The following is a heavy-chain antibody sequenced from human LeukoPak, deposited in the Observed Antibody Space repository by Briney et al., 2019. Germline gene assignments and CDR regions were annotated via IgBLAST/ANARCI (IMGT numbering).Heavy chain of an antibody. J-gene: IGHJ5*02. CDR1: GYTFTSYY. D-gene: IGHD3-3*01. CDR3: ARDYPYYDFWNGYRNNWFDP. Sequence: GASVKVSCKASGYTFTSYYMHWVRQAPRQGLEWMGIINPSGGSTSYAQKFQGRVTMTRDTSTSTVYMELSSLRSEDTAVYYCARDYPYYDFWNGYRNNWFDPWGQGTLVTVSS. CDR2: INPSGGST. V-gene: IGHV1-46*01.